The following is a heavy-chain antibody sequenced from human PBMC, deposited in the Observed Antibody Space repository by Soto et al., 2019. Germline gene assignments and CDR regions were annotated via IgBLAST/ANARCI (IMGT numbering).Heavy chain of an antibody. CDR2: IYYSGST. CDR3: ASSDLWIRGGVDV. D-gene: IGHD5-18*01. CDR1: GGSISSSSYY. Sequence: SETLSLTCTVSGGSISSSSYYWGWIRQPPGKGLEWIGSIYYSGSTYYNPSLKSRVTISVDTSKNQFSLKLSSVTAADTAVYYCASSDLWIRGGVDVWGQGTTVTVSS. V-gene: IGHV4-39*01. J-gene: IGHJ6*02.